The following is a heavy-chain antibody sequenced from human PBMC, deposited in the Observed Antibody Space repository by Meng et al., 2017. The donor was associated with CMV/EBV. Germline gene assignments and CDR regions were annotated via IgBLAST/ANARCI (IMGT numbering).Heavy chain of an antibody. CDR3: VFEGVDILTGSYKKFFDS. CDR2: IMPLSGFT. CDR1: GIPFRPHA. V-gene: IGHV1-69*17. D-gene: IGHD3-9*01. Sequence: KVSCKGSGIPFRPHAINWVRLAPGHGLEWMGGIMPLSGFTSYAQRFQGRITITADKSTSTTYMDLSSLTSEDAAVYYCVFEGVDILTGSYKKFFDSWGQGTLVTVSS. J-gene: IGHJ4*02.